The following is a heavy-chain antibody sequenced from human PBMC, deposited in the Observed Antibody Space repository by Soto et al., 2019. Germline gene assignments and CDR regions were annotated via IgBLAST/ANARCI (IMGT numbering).Heavy chain of an antibody. CDR2: ISWNSGSI. CDR3: AKDPGEQWLVKGHWFDP. CDR1: GFTFDDYA. J-gene: IGHJ5*02. D-gene: IGHD6-19*01. V-gene: IGHV3-9*01. Sequence: GGSLRLSCAASGFTFDDYAMHWVRQAPGKGLEWVSGISWNSGSIGYADSVKGRFTISRDNAKNSLYLQMNSLRAEDTALYYCAKDPGEQWLVKGHWFDPWGQGTLVTVSS.